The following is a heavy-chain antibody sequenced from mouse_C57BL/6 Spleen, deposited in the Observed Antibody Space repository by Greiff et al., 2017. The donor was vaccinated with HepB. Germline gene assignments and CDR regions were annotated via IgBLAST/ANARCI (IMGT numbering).Heavy chain of an antibody. J-gene: IGHJ2*01. V-gene: IGHV10-3*01. CDR2: IRSKSSNYAT. Sequence: EVQGVESGGGLVQPKGSLKLSCAASGFTFNTYAMHWVRQAPGKGLEWVARIRSKSSNYATYYADSVKDRFTISRDDSQSMLYLQMNNLKTEDTAMYYCVRDVGTADYFDYWGQGTTLTVSS. D-gene: IGHD1-1*01. CDR3: VRDVGTADYFDY. CDR1: GFTFNTYA.